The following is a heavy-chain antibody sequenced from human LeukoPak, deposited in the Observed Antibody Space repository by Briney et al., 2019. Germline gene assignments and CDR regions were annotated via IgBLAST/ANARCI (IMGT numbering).Heavy chain of an antibody. CDR1: GYTFTTYY. J-gene: IGHJ4*02. Sequence: GASVKVSCKASGYTFTTYYMHWVRQAPGQGLEWMRIINPSGGSTSYAQKFQDRVTMTRDTPTSTVYMELSSLRSEDTAVYYCARGHSNSPYLYWGQGTLVTVSS. V-gene: IGHV1-46*01. CDR2: INPSGGST. CDR3: ARGHSNSPYLY. D-gene: IGHD6-6*01.